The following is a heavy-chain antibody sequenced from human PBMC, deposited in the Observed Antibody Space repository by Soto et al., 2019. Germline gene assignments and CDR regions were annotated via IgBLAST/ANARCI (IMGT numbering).Heavy chain of an antibody. CDR2: IYYSGST. CDR1: GVSISSSSYY. Sequence: PSETLSLIFTVSGVSISSSSYYWGWIRQPPGKGLEWIGSIYYSGSTYYNPSLKSRVTISLNTSKNQFSLKLRSVTAANTAVYYCARNLLGGYSGYDHSSYYYYGMDVWGQGTTVTVSS. CDR3: ARNLLGGYSGYDHSSYYYYGMDV. J-gene: IGHJ6*02. V-gene: IGHV4-39*01. D-gene: IGHD5-12*01.